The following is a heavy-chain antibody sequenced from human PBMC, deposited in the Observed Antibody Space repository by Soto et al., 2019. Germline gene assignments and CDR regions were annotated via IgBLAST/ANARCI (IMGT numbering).Heavy chain of an antibody. CDR3: ARCHGSGSYSEENNWFDP. CDR1: GYSFTSYW. D-gene: IGHD3-10*01. CDR2: IYPGDSDT. J-gene: IGHJ5*02. Sequence: GESLKISCKGSGYSFTSYWIGWVRQMPGKGLEWMGIIYPGDSDTRYSPSFQGQVTISADKSISTAYLQWSSLKASDTAMYYCARCHGSGSYSEENNWFDPWGQGTLVTVSS. V-gene: IGHV5-51*01.